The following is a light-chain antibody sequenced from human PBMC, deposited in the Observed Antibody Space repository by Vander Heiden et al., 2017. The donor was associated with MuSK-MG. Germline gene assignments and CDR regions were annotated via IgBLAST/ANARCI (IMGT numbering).Light chain of an antibody. CDR2: DAS. CDR3: QQDDNLPPT. Sequence: DIQMTQSPSSLSASIGDRVTISCQASEDIDNSLNWYQQKPGRAPNLLIYDASDLEAGVPSRFRGSGSGTYFTFTISSLQPEDIATYYCQQDDNLPPTFGHGTKVEIK. V-gene: IGKV1-33*01. CDR1: EDIDNS. J-gene: IGKJ3*01.